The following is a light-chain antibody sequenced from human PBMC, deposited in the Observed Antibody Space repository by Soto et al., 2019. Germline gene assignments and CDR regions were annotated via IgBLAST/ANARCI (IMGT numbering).Light chain of an antibody. V-gene: IGKV3-20*01. CDR2: GAS. J-gene: IGKJ2*02. Sequence: EIVLTQSPGTLSFSPGERVTLSCRASQIVASNFLAWFQQKPGQAPRRLIYGASNRATAVPDRFTGSGSGTDFTLTISRLEPEDCAVYFCQQYGSSPRGTFGQGTNVEI. CDR1: QIVASNF. CDR3: QQYGSSPRGT.